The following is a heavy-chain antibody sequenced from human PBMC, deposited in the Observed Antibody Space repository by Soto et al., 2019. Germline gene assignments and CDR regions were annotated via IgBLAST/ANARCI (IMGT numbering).Heavy chain of an antibody. CDR1: GDSVSSGNYY. CDR3: GRVPVDTYMIYWSDP. Sequence: QVQFQESGPGLVKPSETLSLTCTVSGDSVSSGNYYWSWIRQPPGKGLEWIGSIYFTGNTNYNPSLKSRLTMLIDTSRNLFSLRLGSVTAADTAVYYCGRVPVDTYMIYWSDPWGQGTLVTVSS. CDR2: IYFTGNT. V-gene: IGHV4-61*01. J-gene: IGHJ5*02. D-gene: IGHD3-16*01.